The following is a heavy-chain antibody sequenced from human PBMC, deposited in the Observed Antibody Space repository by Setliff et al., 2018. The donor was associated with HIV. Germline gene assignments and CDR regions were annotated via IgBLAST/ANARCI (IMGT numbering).Heavy chain of an antibody. CDR3: ARDPRLRGNCGDDCLSWFDL. Sequence: PGGSLRLSCAASGFTFSDYYMIWIRQAPGKGLEWVSYIGSSGSSYTRYADSVKGRFTISRDNAKNSLYLQMNSLRAEDTAVYYCARDPRLRGNCGDDCLSWFDLWGQGTLVTVSS. J-gene: IGHJ5*02. V-gene: IGHV3-11*06. D-gene: IGHD2-21*02. CDR2: IGSSGSSYT. CDR1: GFTFSDYY.